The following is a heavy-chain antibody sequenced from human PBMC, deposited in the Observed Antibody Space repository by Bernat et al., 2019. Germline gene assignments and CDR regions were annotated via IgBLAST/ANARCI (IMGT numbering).Heavy chain of an antibody. V-gene: IGHV3-11*05. CDR3: ARGTSTSAPYMDV. J-gene: IGHJ6*03. Sequence: QVQLVESGGDLVKPGGSLRLSCAASGFTFSDYYMSWIRQAPGKGLDWVSYLSSSSSYTNYADSVKGRFTISRDNAKNSLYLQMNSLRAEDTAVYYCARGTSTSAPYMDVWGKGTTVTVSS. CDR1: GFTFSDYY. CDR2: LSSSSSYT.